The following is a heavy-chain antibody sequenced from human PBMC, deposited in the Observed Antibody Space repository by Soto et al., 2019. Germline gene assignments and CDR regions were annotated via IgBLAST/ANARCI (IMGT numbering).Heavy chain of an antibody. CDR2: ISYDGSNK. Sequence: QVQLVESGGGVVQPGRSLRLSCAASGFTFSSYAMHWVRQAPGKGLEWVAVISYDGSNKYYADSVKGRFTISRDNSKNTLYLQMNSLRAEDTAVYYWARGDGYNFDAFDIWGQGTMVTVSS. J-gene: IGHJ3*02. D-gene: IGHD5-12*01. CDR3: ARGDGYNFDAFDI. CDR1: GFTFSSYA. V-gene: IGHV3-30-3*01.